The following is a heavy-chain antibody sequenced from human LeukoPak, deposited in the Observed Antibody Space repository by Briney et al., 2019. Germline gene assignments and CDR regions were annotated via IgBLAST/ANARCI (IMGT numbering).Heavy chain of an antibody. D-gene: IGHD2-15*01. J-gene: IGHJ4*02. CDR2: ISGSGGST. V-gene: IGHV3-23*01. Sequence: GGSLRLSCAASGFTFSSYAMSWVRQAPGKGLEWVSAISGSGGSTYYADSVKGRFTISRDNSKNTLYPQMNSLRAEDTAVYYCAKKSQVVVAASGYYFDYWGQGTLVTVSS. CDR1: GFTFSSYA. CDR3: AKKSQVVVAASGYYFDY.